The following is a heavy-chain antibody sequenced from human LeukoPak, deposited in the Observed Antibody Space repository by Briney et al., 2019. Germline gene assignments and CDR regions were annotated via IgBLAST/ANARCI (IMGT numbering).Heavy chain of an antibody. Sequence: SVKVSCKASGGTFSSYAISWVRQAPGQGLEWMGGIIPIFGTANYAQKFQGRVTITADESTSTAYMELSSLRSEDTAVYYCASVPIDIVVVPAAIEYYFDYWGQGTLVTVSS. V-gene: IGHV1-69*13. D-gene: IGHD2-2*01. J-gene: IGHJ4*02. CDR3: ASVPIDIVVVPAAIEYYFDY. CDR1: GGTFSSYA. CDR2: IIPIFGTA.